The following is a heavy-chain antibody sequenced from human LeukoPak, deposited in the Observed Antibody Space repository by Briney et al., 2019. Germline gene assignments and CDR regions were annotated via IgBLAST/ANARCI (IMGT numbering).Heavy chain of an antibody. CDR2: IYYIGRT. D-gene: IGHD3-10*01. J-gene: IGHJ4*02. CDR1: GGSISSSIYY. Sequence: SETLSLTCTVSGGSISSSIYYCGWTRQPPGKGLEWIGSIYYIGRTYYNPSPKSQVTISVYTSKNQFSLKLSSVTPADTGVYYCARHTLGPDDSGPRPYYFDYWGQGTLVTVSS. V-gene: IGHV4-39*01. CDR3: ARHTLGPDDSGPRPYYFDY.